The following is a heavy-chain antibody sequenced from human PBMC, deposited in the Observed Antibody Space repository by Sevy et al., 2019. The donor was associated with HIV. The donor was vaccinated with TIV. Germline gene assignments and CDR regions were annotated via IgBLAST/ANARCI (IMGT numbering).Heavy chain of an antibody. V-gene: IGHV3-7*01. D-gene: IGHD5-12*01. J-gene: IGHJ6*02. Sequence: GGSLRLSCAASGFTLNSYSMSWVRQAPGKGLEWVANIKQDGSEKYYVDSVKGRFTISRDNSQNSLFLQMNTLRAEDTAVYYCAREGSPYDTYYYYYGMDVWGQGSTVTVSS. CDR2: IKQDGSEK. CDR1: GFTLNSYS. CDR3: AREGSPYDTYYYYYGMDV.